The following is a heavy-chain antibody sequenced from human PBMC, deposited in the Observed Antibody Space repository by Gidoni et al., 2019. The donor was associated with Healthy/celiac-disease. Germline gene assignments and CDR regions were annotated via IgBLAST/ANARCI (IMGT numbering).Heavy chain of an antibody. CDR1: GGSFSGYY. V-gene: IGHV4-34*01. CDR2: INHSGST. D-gene: IGHD3-10*01. J-gene: IGHJ4*02. Sequence: QVQLQQWGAGLLKPSEILSLTCAVYGGSFSGYYWSWIRQPPGKGLEWIGEINHSGSTNYNPSLKSRVTISVDTSKNQFSLKLSSVTAADTAVYYCARGRGIWFGELLYFGNFDYWGQGTLVTVSS. CDR3: ARGRGIWFGELLYFGNFDY.